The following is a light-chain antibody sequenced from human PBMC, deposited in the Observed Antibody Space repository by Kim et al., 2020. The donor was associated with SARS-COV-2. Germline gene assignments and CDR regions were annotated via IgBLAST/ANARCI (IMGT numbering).Light chain of an antibody. J-gene: IGKJ4*02. CDR1: QSVSYSSNNKNY. Sequence: DIVMTQSPDSLAVSLGERATINCKSSQSVSYSSNNKNYLAWYQQKPGQPPKLLIYWASTRESGVPDRFSGSGSGTDFTLTISSLQAEDEAVYYCQQYYSTPRTFGRGTKVDIK. V-gene: IGKV4-1*01. CDR2: WAS. CDR3: QQYYSTPRT.